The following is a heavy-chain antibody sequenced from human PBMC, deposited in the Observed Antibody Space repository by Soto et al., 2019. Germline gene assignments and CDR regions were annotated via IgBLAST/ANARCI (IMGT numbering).Heavy chain of an antibody. CDR1: GYTFTSYA. D-gene: IGHD6-13*01. CDR3: ARDVAAAGLDY. CDR2: INAGNGNT. J-gene: IGHJ4*02. V-gene: IGHV1-3*01. Sequence: ASVKVSCKASGYTFTSYAMLWVRQAPGQRLEWMGWINAGNGNTKYSQKFQGRVTITRDTSTSTAYMELSSLRSEDTAEYYCARDVAAAGLDYWGQGTLVTVSS.